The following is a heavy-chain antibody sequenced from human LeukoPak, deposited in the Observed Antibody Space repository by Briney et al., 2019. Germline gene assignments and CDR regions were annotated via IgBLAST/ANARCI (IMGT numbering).Heavy chain of an antibody. D-gene: IGHD3-22*01. Sequence: PGGSLRLSCAASGFTFSSYAMHWVRQAPGKGLEWVAVISYDGSNKYYADSVKGRFTISRDNSKNTLYLQMNSLRAEDTAVYYCARDLLAPWYYYESSGYMGDWGQGTLVTVSS. CDR2: ISYDGSNK. J-gene: IGHJ4*02. CDR3: ARDLLAPWYYYESSGYMGD. CDR1: GFTFSSYA. V-gene: IGHV3-30*01.